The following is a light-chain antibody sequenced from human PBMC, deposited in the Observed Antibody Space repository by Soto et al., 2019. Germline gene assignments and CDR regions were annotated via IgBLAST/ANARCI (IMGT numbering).Light chain of an antibody. CDR3: QQRSNWPRIT. CDR1: QSVSSY. J-gene: IGKJ3*01. Sequence: EIVLTQSPATLSLSPGERATLSCRASQSVSSYLAWYQQKPGQAPRLLIYDASNRATGIPARFSGSGAGTDFTLTISSREPEDFAVYYCQQRSNWPRITFGAGTKVDIK. CDR2: DAS. V-gene: IGKV3-11*01.